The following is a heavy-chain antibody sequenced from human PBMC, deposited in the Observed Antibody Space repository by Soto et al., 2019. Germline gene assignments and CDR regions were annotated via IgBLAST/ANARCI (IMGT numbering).Heavy chain of an antibody. D-gene: IGHD1-26*01. CDR1: GFTFSNHA. CDR3: ARGFRVEGAYGAGAFFDY. Sequence: GGSLRLSCAASGFTFSNHAMSWVRQAPGRGLEWVSGISGSGGSTYYADSVKGRFTISRDNSKNTLYLQMNSLRAEDTAVYYCARGFRVEGAYGAGAFFDYWAQGTLVTVSS. V-gene: IGHV3-23*01. CDR2: ISGSGGST. J-gene: IGHJ4*02.